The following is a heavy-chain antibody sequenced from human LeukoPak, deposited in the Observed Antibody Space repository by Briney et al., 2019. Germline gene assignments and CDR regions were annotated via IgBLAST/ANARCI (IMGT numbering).Heavy chain of an antibody. CDR3: ARDSYVVATLRHFDY. V-gene: IGHV1-46*01. Sequence: GASVKVSCKASGYTFTSYYMHWVRQAPGQGLEWMGIINPSGGSTSYAQKFQGRVTMTTDTSTSTAYMELRSLRSDDTAVYYCARDSYVVATLRHFDYWGQGTLVTVSS. CDR2: INPSGGST. D-gene: IGHD5-12*01. CDR1: GYTFTSYY. J-gene: IGHJ4*02.